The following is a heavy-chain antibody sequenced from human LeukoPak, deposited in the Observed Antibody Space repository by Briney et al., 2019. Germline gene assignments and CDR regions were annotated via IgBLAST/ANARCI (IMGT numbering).Heavy chain of an antibody. D-gene: IGHD2-15*01. CDR2: ISTYNGNT. CDR1: GYTFTSYG. J-gene: IGHJ5*02. V-gene: IGHV1-18*01. CDR3: ASPSSGGDWSGGSCYSSWFDP. Sequence: GASVKLSCTASGYTFTSYGISWVRQAPGQGLEWMGWISTYNGNTNYAQKLQGRVTITADKSTTTAYMELSSLRSEDTAVYYCASPSSGGDWSGGSCYSSWFDPWGQGTLVTVSS.